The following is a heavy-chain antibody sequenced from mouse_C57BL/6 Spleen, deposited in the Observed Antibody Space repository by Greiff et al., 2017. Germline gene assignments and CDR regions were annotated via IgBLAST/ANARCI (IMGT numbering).Heavy chain of an antibody. CDR3: ARGWGKGDY. D-gene: IGHD1-1*02. V-gene: IGHV1-26*01. CDR1: GYTFTDYY. Sequence: EVQLQQSGPELVKPGASVKISCKASGYTFTDYYMNWVKQSHGKSLEWIGDINPNNGGTSYNQKFKGKATLTVDKSSSTAYMALRSLTSEDSAVYYCARGWGKGDYWGQGTTLTVSS. J-gene: IGHJ2*01. CDR2: INPNNGGT.